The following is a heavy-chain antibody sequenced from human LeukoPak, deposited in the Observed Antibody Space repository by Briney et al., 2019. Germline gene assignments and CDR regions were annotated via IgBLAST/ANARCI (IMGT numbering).Heavy chain of an antibody. CDR3: ARGGYYGSGSYDWFDP. Sequence: GGSLRLSCAASGFTFSNYWMSWVRQAPGKGLEYVSAISSNGGSTYYANSVKGRFTISRDNSKNTLYLQMGSLRAEDMAVYYCARGGYYGSGSYDWFDPWGQGTLVTVSS. CDR1: GFTFSNYW. CDR2: ISSNGGST. J-gene: IGHJ5*02. V-gene: IGHV3-64*01. D-gene: IGHD3-10*01.